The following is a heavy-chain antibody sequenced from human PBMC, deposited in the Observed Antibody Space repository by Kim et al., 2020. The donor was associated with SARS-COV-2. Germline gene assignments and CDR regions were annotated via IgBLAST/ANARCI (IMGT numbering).Heavy chain of an antibody. CDR1: GFTFSNFA. Sequence: GGSLRLSCAASGFTFSNFALHWVRQAPGKGLEWMALISYDGANKDYADAVKGRFTVSRDNSKKTLYLQMNALKLEDTAIYFCARDLALYTGSLHVDFESWGQGALVTVSA. V-gene: IGHV3-30-3*01. D-gene: IGHD3-10*01. CDR3: ARDLALYTGSLHVDFES. J-gene: IGHJ4*02. CDR2: ISYDGANK.